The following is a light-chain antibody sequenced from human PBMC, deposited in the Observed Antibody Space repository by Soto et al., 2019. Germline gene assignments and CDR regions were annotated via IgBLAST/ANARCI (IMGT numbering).Light chain of an antibody. CDR1: QSVSRY. CDR3: QQRDIWPLT. J-gene: IGKJ4*01. CDR2: DAS. V-gene: IGKV3-11*01. Sequence: EIVLTQSPATLSLSPGERATLSCRASQSVSRYLAWYQQKPGQAPRLLIYDASNRATGIPARFSGSGSGTDFTLTISSLEPEDFVVYYCQQRDIWPLTFGGGTKVEIK.